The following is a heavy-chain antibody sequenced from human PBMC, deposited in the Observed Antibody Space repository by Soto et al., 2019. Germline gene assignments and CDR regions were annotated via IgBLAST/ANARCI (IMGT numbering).Heavy chain of an antibody. D-gene: IGHD2-8*01. J-gene: IGHJ3*02. Sequence: GGSLRLSCAASGFTFRSYDMHWVRQAPGKGLEYVSTITGNGGSTYYANSVKGRFTISRDNSRNTLYLQMGSLRADDMAVYYCPSDPYWTNAFDIWGQGTMVTVSS. V-gene: IGHV3-64*01. CDR1: GFTFRSYD. CDR2: ITGNGGST. CDR3: PSDPYWTNAFDI.